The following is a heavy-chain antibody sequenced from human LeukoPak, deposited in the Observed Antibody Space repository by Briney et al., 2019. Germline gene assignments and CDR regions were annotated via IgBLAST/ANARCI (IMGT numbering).Heavy chain of an antibody. CDR3: ARKTGDYYDSSGYSFAFDI. CDR2: INHSGST. J-gene: IGHJ3*02. V-gene: IGHV4-34*01. Sequence: PSETLSLTCAVYGGSFSGYYWSWIRQPPGKGLEWIGEINHSGSTNYNPSLKSRVTISVDTSKNQFSLKLSSVTAADTAVYYCARKTGDYYDSSGYSFAFDIWGQGTMVTVSS. D-gene: IGHD3-22*01. CDR1: GGSFSGYY.